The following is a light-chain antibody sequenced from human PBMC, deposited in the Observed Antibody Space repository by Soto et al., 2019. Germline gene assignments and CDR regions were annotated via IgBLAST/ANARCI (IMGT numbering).Light chain of an antibody. V-gene: IGKV1-33*01. CDR3: QRYKNVILT. Sequence: DIKMTQSPSSLSASVGDRVTLTCQASEDVSDYVNWYQQKVGRAPKLLIYDASKLETGVPSRFSGSGSGTEFTFTITDLQPEDFATYCCQRYKNVILTFGGGTRVDI. CDR2: DAS. J-gene: IGKJ4*01. CDR1: EDVSDY.